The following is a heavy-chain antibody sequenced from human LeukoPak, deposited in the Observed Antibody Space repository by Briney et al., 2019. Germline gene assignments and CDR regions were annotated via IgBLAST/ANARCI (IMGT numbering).Heavy chain of an antibody. J-gene: IGHJ4*02. CDR3: ARVVEAPRTFDY. CDR1: GYTFNGYY. CDR2: IDPNSGGT. V-gene: IGHV1-2*02. Sequence: ASVKVSCKASGYTFNGYYMHWVRQAPGQGLEWMGWIDPNSGGTNYAQKFQGRVTMTRDTSISTAYMELSRLRSDDTAVYYCARVVEAPRTFDYWGQGTLVTVSS. D-gene: IGHD6-6*01.